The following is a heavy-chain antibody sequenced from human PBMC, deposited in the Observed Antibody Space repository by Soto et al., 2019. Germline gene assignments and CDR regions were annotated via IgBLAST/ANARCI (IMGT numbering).Heavy chain of an antibody. CDR3: ARDDILTGYSLVIGGMDV. CDR2: IIPIFGTA. V-gene: IGHV1-69*13. Sequence: GASVKVSCKASGGTFSSYAISWVRQAPGQGLEWMGGIIPIFGTANYAQKFQGRVTITADESTSTAYMELSSLRSEDTAVYYCARDDILTGYSLVIGGMDVWGQGTTVTVSS. CDR1: GGTFSSYA. D-gene: IGHD3-9*01. J-gene: IGHJ6*02.